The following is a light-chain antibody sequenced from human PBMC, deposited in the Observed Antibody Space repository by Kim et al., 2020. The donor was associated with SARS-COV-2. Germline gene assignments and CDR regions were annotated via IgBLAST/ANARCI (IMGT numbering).Light chain of an antibody. Sequence: DIVMTQSPDYLAVSLGERATINCKSSQSVLYSSNNKNYLAWYQQKPGQPPKLLIYWASTRESGVPDRFSGSGSGTDFTLTISSLQAEDVAVYYCQQDDSTPHTFGQGTNVEI. CDR2: WAS. CDR3: QQDDSTPHT. J-gene: IGKJ2*01. V-gene: IGKV4-1*01. CDR1: QSVLYSSNNKNY.